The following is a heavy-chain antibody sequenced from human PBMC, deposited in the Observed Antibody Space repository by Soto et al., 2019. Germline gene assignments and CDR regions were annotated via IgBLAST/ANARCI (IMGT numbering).Heavy chain of an antibody. D-gene: IGHD2-2*01. Sequence: QVQLVQSGAEVKKPGSSVKVSYKASGGTFSSYAISWVRQAPGQGLEWMGGIIPIFGTANYAQKFQGRVTITADESTSTAYMELSSLRSEDTAVYYCARKYCSSTSCPPWYYGMDVWGQGTTVTVSS. CDR3: ARKYCSSTSCPPWYYGMDV. CDR1: GGTFSSYA. J-gene: IGHJ6*02. CDR2: IIPIFGTA. V-gene: IGHV1-69*01.